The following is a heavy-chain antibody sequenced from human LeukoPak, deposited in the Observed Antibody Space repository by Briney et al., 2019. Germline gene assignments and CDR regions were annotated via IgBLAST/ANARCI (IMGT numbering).Heavy chain of an antibody. J-gene: IGHJ5*02. Sequence: SETLSLTCAVYGGSFSGYYWSWIRQPPGKGLEWIGEINHSGSTNYNPSLKSRVTISVDTSKNQFSLKLSSVTAADTAVYYCARKSGWAYYYDSSGSSRFDPWGQGTLVTVSS. CDR3: ARKSGWAYYYDSSGSSRFDP. CDR2: INHSGST. V-gene: IGHV4-34*01. D-gene: IGHD3-22*01. CDR1: GGSFSGYY.